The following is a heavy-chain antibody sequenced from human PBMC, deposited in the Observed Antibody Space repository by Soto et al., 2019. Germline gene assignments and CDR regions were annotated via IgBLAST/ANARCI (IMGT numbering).Heavy chain of an antibody. J-gene: IGHJ4*02. CDR1: GYIFTSYG. Sequence: QVQLVQSGPEVKKPGASVKLSCKASGYIFTSYGIGWVRQAPGQGLEWMGWRSAFKGYTKYPQRLQGRVTMTTDTPTSTAYMELRSLRSDDTAVYYCARVDDYYDSSGHYFTFFNYWGQGSLVTVSS. V-gene: IGHV1-18*01. CDR2: RSAFKGYT. CDR3: ARVDDYYDSSGHYFTFFNY. D-gene: IGHD3-22*01.